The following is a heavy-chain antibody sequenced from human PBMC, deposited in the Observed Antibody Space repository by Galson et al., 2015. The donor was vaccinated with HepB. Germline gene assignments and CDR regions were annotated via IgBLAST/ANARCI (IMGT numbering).Heavy chain of an antibody. CDR1: GFTFSSYA. J-gene: IGHJ4*02. CDR3: AADSGGGHYWGYFDY. Sequence: SLRLSCAASGFTFSSYAMSWVRQAPGKGLEWVSGISGSGGRTYYADSVRGRSTTSRDNSKNTLYLQMNSLRVEDTAVYYCAADSGGGHYWGYFDYWGQGTLVTVAS. CDR2: ISGSGGRT. D-gene: IGHD3-22*01. V-gene: IGHV3-23*01.